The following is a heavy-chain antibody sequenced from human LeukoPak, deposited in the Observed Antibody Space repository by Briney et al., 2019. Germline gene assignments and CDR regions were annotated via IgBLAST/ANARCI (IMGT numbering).Heavy chain of an antibody. J-gene: IGHJ4*02. CDR2: ISSGSTYT. CDR3: ARGDYGGDYFDY. CDR1: GFTFSDHY. V-gene: IGHV3-11*05. D-gene: IGHD4-23*01. Sequence: PGGSLRLSCEVSGFTFSDHYMSWIRQAPGKRLEWVSYISSGSTYTNYADSVEGRFTISRDNAKNSLYLQMNSLRAEDTAVYYCARGDYGGDYFDYWGQETLVTVSS.